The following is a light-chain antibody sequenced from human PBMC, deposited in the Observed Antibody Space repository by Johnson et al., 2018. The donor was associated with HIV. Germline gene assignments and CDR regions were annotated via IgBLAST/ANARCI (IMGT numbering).Light chain of an antibody. CDR2: DNN. CDR1: SSNIGNNY. Sequence: QSVLTQPPSVSAAPGQKVTISCSGSSSNIGNNYVSWYQQLPGTAPKLLIYDNNKRPSGIPDRFSGSKSGTSATLGITGLQTGDEDDYYCGTWDSSLMAYLFGTGTKGNVL. V-gene: IGLV1-51*01. J-gene: IGLJ1*01. CDR3: GTWDSSLMAYL.